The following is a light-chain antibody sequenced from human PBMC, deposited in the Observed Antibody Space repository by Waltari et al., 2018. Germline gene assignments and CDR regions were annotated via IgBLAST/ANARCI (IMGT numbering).Light chain of an antibody. J-gene: IGLJ2*01. V-gene: IGLV3-21*02. CDR3: QVWNSGSTHMV. Sequence: SYVLTQPPSVSVAPGQTASITCGGNNIGSESVHWYQQKPGQAPVLVVYDDSDRPSGIPERFAGSNSGNTATLTSSRVEAGDEADYYCQVWNSGSTHMVFGGGTKLTVL. CDR1: NIGSES. CDR2: DDS.